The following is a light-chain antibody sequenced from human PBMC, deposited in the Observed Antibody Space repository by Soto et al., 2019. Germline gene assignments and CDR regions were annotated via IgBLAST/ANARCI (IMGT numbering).Light chain of an antibody. CDR3: QPSATSIT. J-gene: IGKJ4*01. Sequence: EIVLTQSPGTLSLSPGEIVTLSCRSSQTVTNRYFAWYQPRRGQAPRLLIYGTSNRATGVPDRFSGSGSGTEFSLTIARLEPADFAVYFCQPSATSITFGGGTNVEFK. V-gene: IGKV3-20*01. CDR2: GTS. CDR1: QTVTNRY.